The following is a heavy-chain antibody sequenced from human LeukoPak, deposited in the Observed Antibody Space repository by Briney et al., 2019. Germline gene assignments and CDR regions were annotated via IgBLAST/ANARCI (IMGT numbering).Heavy chain of an antibody. CDR3: ARGFRGPNFDY. CDR1: GGSISSSSYY. V-gene: IGHV4-39*07. D-gene: IGHD3-10*01. J-gene: IGHJ4*02. CDR2: IYYSGST. Sequence: SETLSLTCTVSGGSISSSSYYWGWIRQPPGKGLEWIGSIYYSGSTYYNPSLKSRVTISVDTSKNQFSLKLNSVTAADTAVYYCARGFRGPNFDYWGQGTLVTVSS.